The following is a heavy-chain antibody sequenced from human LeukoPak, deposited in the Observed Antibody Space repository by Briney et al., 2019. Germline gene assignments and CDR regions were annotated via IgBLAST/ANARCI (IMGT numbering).Heavy chain of an antibody. CDR3: ARGKTSQNIVTRKTYNWFDP. Sequence: KPGGSLRLSCAASGFTFSSYNMNWVRQAPGKGLEWVSSISSSSDYIYYADSVKGRFTISRDNAKNSLYLQMKSLRAEDTAVYYCARGKTSQNIVTRKTYNWFDPWGQGTLVTVSS. D-gene: IGHD2/OR15-2a*01. CDR1: GFTFSSYN. J-gene: IGHJ5*02. V-gene: IGHV3-21*01. CDR2: ISSSSDYI.